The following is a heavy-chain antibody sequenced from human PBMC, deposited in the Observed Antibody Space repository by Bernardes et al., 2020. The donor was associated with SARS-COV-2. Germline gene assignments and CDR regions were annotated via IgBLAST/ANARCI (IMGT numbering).Heavy chain of an antibody. D-gene: IGHD5-18*01. CDR3: ARRGSTYGHCHYFDH. Sequence: GGSLRLSCAASGFTFSSFAMSWVRQAPGKGLEWVSRVGASGGGADYADSVKGRFTISRDNSINTLYLLMNSLRAEDTAIYYCARRGSTYGHCHYFDHWGQGTLVTVSS. CDR1: GFTFSSFA. J-gene: IGHJ4*02. V-gene: IGHV3-23*01. CDR2: VGASGGGA.